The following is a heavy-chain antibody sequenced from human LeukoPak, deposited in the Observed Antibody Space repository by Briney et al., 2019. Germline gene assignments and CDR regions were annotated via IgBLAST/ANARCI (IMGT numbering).Heavy chain of an antibody. CDR2: IYYSGST. CDR3: ASSWPSVSGWFDP. CDR1: GGSISSYY. J-gene: IGHJ5*02. V-gene: IGHV4-59*01. Sequence: SETLSLTCTVSGGSISSYYWSWIRQPPGKGLEWIGYIYYSGSTNYNPSLKSLVTISVDTSKNQFSLKLSSVTAADTAVYYCASSWPSVSGWFDPWGQGTLVTVSS. D-gene: IGHD3-10*01.